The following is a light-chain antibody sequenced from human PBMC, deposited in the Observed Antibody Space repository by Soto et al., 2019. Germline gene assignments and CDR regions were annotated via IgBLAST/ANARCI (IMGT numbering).Light chain of an antibody. Sequence: EVVLTQSPATLSLSPGERATLSCRASQSISIYLAWYQQKQGQAPRLLIYDGSNRATGIPDRFSGSGSGTDFTLTIISLEPEDFAVYYCQQRNNWPPITFGQGTRLEIK. CDR2: DGS. V-gene: IGKV3-11*01. J-gene: IGKJ5*01. CDR3: QQRNNWPPIT. CDR1: QSISIY.